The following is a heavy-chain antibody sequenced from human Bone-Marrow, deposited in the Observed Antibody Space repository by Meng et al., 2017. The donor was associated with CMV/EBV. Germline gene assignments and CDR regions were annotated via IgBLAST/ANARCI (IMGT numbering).Heavy chain of an antibody. Sequence: SVKVSCKASGGTFSSYTISWVRQAPGQGLEWMGRIIPILGIANYAQKFQGRVTMTRDTSISTAYMELSRLRSDDTAVYYCVVVAAAGLIDYWGQGTLVTVSS. D-gene: IGHD6-13*01. CDR2: IIPILGIA. J-gene: IGHJ4*02. V-gene: IGHV1-69*02. CDR3: VVVAAAGLIDY. CDR1: GGTFSSYT.